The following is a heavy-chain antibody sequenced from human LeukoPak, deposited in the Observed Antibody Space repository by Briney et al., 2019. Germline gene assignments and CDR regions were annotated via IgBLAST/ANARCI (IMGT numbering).Heavy chain of an antibody. J-gene: IGHJ6*02. CDR1: GGSVSSGSYY. Sequence: SETLSLTCTVSGGSVSSGSYYWSWIRQPPGKGLEWIGYIYYSGSTNYNPSLKSRVTISVDTSKNQFSLKLSSVTAADTAVYYCARWVVAATRLYYYGMDVWGQGTTVTVSS. CDR2: IYYSGST. V-gene: IGHV4-61*01. CDR3: ARWVVAATRLYYYGMDV. D-gene: IGHD2-15*01.